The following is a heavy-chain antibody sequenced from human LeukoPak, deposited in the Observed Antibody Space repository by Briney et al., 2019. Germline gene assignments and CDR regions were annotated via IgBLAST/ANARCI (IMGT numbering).Heavy chain of an antibody. D-gene: IGHD1-14*01. CDR3: AKTPDLIAGYFDY. Sequence: GGSLRLSCAASGFSFDDYAMNWVRQAPGKGLEWVSAIRGSGGSTYYADSVKGRFTISRDNSKNTLYLQMNSLRAEDTAVYYCAKTPDLIAGYFDYWGQGTLVTVSS. J-gene: IGHJ4*02. CDR2: IRGSGGST. CDR1: GFSFDDYA. V-gene: IGHV3-23*01.